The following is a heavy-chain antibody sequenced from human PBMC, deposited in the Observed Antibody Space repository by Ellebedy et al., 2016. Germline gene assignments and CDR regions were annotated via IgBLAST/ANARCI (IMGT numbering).Heavy chain of an antibody. CDR2: MNPNSGNT. Sequence: ASVKVSXKASGYTFTSYDINWVRQATGQGLEWMGWMNPNSGNTGYAQKFQGRVTMTRNTSISTAYMELSSLRSEDTAVYYCATLLVRGGYYYMDVWGKGTTVTVSS. D-gene: IGHD3-10*01. J-gene: IGHJ6*03. CDR1: GYTFTSYD. V-gene: IGHV1-8*01. CDR3: ATLLVRGGYYYMDV.